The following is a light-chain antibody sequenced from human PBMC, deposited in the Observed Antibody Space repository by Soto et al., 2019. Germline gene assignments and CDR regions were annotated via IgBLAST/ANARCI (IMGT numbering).Light chain of an antibody. V-gene: IGKV3-20*01. CDR2: GVY. CDR1: QSVSSY. J-gene: IGKJ5*01. Sequence: EIVLTQSPATLSLSPGERATLSCRASQSVSSYLAWYQQKPGQAPRLLISGVYSRAAGIPARFSGSGSGTDFTLTISRLEPEDFAVYYCQQYGGTPPITFGQGTRLEI. CDR3: QQYGGTPPIT.